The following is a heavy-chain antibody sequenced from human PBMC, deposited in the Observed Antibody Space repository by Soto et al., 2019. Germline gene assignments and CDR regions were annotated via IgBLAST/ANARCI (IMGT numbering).Heavy chain of an antibody. CDR2: VYSSGGT. CDR1: GGSMSSYY. V-gene: IGHV4-4*07. J-gene: IGHJ5*02. D-gene: IGHD3-3*01. Sequence: QVHLQQSGPGLVNPSETLSLTCTVSGGSMSSYYWTWIRQPAGKGLEWIGRVYSSGGTHYNPSLKSPVTISLDTSKNQFSLRLLSVTDADTVVYYCARGQRFSDWFDPWGQGTLVTVSS. CDR3: ARGQRFSDWFDP.